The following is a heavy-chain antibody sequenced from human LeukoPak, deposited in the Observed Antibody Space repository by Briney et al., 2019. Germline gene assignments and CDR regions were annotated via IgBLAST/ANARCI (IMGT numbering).Heavy chain of an antibody. D-gene: IGHD1/OR15-1a*01. CDR3: AREEQYNNFFDY. V-gene: IGHV1-2*02. CDR2: INPNSGGT. Sequence: ASVKVSCKASGSTFTGYYMHWVRQAPGQGLEWMGWINPNSGGTNYAQKFQGRVTMTRDTSISTAYMDLSRLNSDDTAVYFCAREEQYNNFFDYWGPGALVTVSS. J-gene: IGHJ4*02. CDR1: GSTFTGYY.